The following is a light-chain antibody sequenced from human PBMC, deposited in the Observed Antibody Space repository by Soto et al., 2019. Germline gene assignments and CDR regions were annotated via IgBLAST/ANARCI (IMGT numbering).Light chain of an antibody. CDR1: SSDVGGSNF. CDR3: WSYTRCSTHV. CDR2: DVN. J-gene: IGLJ1*01. V-gene: IGLV2-14*03. Sequence: QSALTQPASVSGSPGQSITISCTGTSSDVGGSNFVSWYQQHPGKVPKLMIFDVNRRPSGGSDRFSGSKSGNTASLTISGLQAEDPGDYYCWSYTRCSTHVSGSGTQLTVL.